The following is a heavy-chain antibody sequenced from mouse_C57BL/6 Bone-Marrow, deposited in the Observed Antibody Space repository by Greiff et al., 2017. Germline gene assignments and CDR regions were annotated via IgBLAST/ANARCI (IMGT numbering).Heavy chain of an antibody. CDR3: TGPAMDY. Sequence: EVKVEESGGGLVQPGGSMKLSCVASGFTFSNYWMNWVRQSPEKGLEWVAQIRLKSDNYATHYAESVKGRFTISRDDSKSSVYLQMNNLRAEDTGNYYCTGPAMDYWGQGTSVTVSS. V-gene: IGHV6-3*01. J-gene: IGHJ4*01. CDR2: IRLKSDNYAT. CDR1: GFTFSNYW.